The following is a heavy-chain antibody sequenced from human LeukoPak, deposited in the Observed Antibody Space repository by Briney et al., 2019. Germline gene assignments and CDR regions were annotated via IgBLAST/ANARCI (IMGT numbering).Heavy chain of an antibody. Sequence: ASVKVSCKASGNTFTSYGITWVRQAPGQGLEWMGWINPNSGGTNYAQKFQGRVTMTRDTSISTAYMELSRLTSDDTAVYYCARGGMYPPATAFDVWGQGTMVTVSS. D-gene: IGHD3-16*01. CDR3: ARGGMYPPATAFDV. V-gene: IGHV1-2*02. CDR1: GNTFTSYG. CDR2: INPNSGGT. J-gene: IGHJ3*01.